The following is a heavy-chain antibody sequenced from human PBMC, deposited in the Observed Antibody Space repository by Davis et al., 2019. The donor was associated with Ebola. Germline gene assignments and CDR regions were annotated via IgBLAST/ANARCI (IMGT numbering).Heavy chain of an antibody. J-gene: IGHJ4*02. CDR1: GGSISNNW. V-gene: IGHV4-4*02. Sequence: SETLSLTCAVSGGSISNNWWTWVRQPPGKGLEWIGEIFQSAEVNYTPSLRSRVTISVDKSNRQLSLQLKSVTAADTAVYYCARESVTTNYFDSWGQGTLVTVSS. D-gene: IGHD4-17*01. CDR3: ARESVTTNYFDS. CDR2: IFQSAEV.